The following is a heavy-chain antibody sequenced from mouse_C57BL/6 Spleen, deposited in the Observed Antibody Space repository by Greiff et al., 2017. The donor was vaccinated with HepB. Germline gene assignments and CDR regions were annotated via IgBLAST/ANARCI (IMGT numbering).Heavy chain of an antibody. CDR2: ISNGGGST. Sequence: EVQLVESGGGLVQPGGSLKLSCAASGFTFSDYYMYWVRQTPEKRLEWVAYISNGGGSTYYPDTVKGRFTISRDNAKNTLYLQMSRLMSEDTAMYYCASPYDYGSAWFAYWGQGTLVTVSA. CDR3: ASPYDYGSAWFAY. V-gene: IGHV5-12*01. CDR1: GFTFSDYY. J-gene: IGHJ3*01. D-gene: IGHD2-4*01.